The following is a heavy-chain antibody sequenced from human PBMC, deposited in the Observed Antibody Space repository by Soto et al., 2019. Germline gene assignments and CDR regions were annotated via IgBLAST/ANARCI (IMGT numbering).Heavy chain of an antibody. D-gene: IGHD2-15*01. Sequence: QVQLVQSGAEVKKPGSSVKVSCKASGGTFSSYTISWVRQAPGQGLEWMGRIIPILGIANYAQKFQGRVTITADKSTITAYMELSSLSSEDAAVYYFARVVEKGYYGMDVCGQGTRFTVSS. V-gene: IGHV1-69*02. CDR3: ARVVEKGYYGMDV. CDR1: GGTFSSYT. J-gene: IGHJ6*02. CDR2: IIPILGIA.